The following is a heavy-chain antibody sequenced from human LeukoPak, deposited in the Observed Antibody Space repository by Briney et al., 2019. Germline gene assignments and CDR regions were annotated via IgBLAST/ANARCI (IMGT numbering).Heavy chain of an antibody. CDR3: ARGWNYDFWSGYYT. CDR2: ISYDGSNK. Sequence: PGGSLRLSCAASGFTFSRYAMHWVRQAPGKGLEWVAVISYDGSNKYYADSVKGRFTISRDNSKNTLYLQMNSLRAEDTAVYYCARGWNYDFWSGYYTWGQGTLVTVSS. D-gene: IGHD3-3*01. J-gene: IGHJ4*02. V-gene: IGHV3-30-3*01. CDR1: GFTFSRYA.